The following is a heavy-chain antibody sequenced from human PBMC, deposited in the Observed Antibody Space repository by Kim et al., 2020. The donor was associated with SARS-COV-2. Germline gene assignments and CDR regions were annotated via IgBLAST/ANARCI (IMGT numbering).Heavy chain of an antibody. CDR2: IGAGGAT. Sequence: GGSLRLSCAASGFTFSSFGMTWVRQAPGKGLEWVSFIGAGGATVYADSVRGRFTISRDNSKNTLYLQMNSLRVEDTALYYCAKKVAGSVANSFDPWGQGTLVTVSS. D-gene: IGHD6-19*01. J-gene: IGHJ5*02. V-gene: IGHV3-23*01. CDR3: AKKVAGSVANSFDP. CDR1: GFTFSSFG.